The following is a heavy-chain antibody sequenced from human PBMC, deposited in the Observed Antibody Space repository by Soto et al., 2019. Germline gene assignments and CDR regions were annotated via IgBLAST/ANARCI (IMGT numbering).Heavy chain of an antibody. Sequence: SETLSLTCTVSGGSISSGDYYWSWIRQPPGKGLEWIGYIYYSGSTYYNPSLKSRVTISVDTSKNQSSLKLSSVTAADRAVYYCAATRVTMALGWFGPWGQGTLVTVSS. CDR2: IYYSGST. CDR1: GGSISSGDYY. J-gene: IGHJ5*02. CDR3: AATRVTMALGWFGP. V-gene: IGHV4-30-4*01. D-gene: IGHD3-10*01.